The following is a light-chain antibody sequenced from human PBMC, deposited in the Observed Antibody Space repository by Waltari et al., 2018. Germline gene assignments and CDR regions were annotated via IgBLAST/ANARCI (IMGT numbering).Light chain of an antibody. CDR1: GLPKKY. Sequence: SYELTQAPSVSVSPGQTATITCSGDGLPKKYAYWYQQTSGRAPVMVIYEDTKRPSGSPERFSGSSSGTMATLTITGAQVEDEAVYYCYSTDRSGKYRTFGGGTKLTVL. CDR2: EDT. J-gene: IGLJ2*01. V-gene: IGLV3-10*01. CDR3: YSTDRSGKYRT.